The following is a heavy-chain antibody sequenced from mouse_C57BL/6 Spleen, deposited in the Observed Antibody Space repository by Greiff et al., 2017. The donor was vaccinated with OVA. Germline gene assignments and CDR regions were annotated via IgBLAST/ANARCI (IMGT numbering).Heavy chain of an antibody. V-gene: IGHV1-22*01. CDR1: GYTFTDYN. CDR3: ASFDGYYGFDY. D-gene: IGHD2-3*01. Sequence: VQLKESGPELVKPGASVKMSCKASGYTFTDYNMHWVKQSHGKSLEWIGYINPNNGGTSYNQKFKGKATLTVNKSSSTAYMELRSLTSEDSAVYYCASFDGYYGFDYWGQGTTLTVSS. J-gene: IGHJ2*01. CDR2: INPNNGGT.